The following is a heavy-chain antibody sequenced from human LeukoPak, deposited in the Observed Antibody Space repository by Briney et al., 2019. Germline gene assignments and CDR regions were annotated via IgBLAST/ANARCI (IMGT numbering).Heavy chain of an antibody. D-gene: IGHD5-12*01. V-gene: IGHV1-69*13. CDR2: IIPIFATA. CDR3: ARYSGYDSQNDY. CDR1: GGTFSSYA. Sequence: GASVKVSCKASGGTFSSYAISWVRQAPGQGLEWMGGIIPIFATANYAQKFQGRVTITADESTSTAYMELSSLRSEDTAVYYCARYSGYDSQNDYWGQGTLVTVSS. J-gene: IGHJ4*02.